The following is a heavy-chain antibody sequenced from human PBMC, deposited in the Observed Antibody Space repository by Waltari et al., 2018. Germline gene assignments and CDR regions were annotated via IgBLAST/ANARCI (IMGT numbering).Heavy chain of an antibody. V-gene: IGHV1-2*06. Sequence: QVQLVQSGAEVKKPGASVKVSCKSSGYTFTGYYMHWVRQAPGQGLGWMGRINPNSVVTNYGQKIQGRVTMTRHTFISTAYMELSRLRSDDTAVYYCARLFFQQTGPDWGQGTLVTGSS. CDR3: ARLFFQQTGPD. D-gene: IGHD3-9*01. CDR2: INPNSVVT. J-gene: IGHJ4*02. CDR1: GYTFTGYY.